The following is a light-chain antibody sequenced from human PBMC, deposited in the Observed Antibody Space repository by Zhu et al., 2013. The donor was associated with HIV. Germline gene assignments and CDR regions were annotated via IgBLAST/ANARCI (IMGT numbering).Light chain of an antibody. CDR1: QTINNW. CDR3: QQYNSYQYT. Sequence: IQLTQSPSSLSASVTDTVTITCRASQTINNWLAWYQQKPGKAPKLLIYDASSLENGVPSRFSGSGSGTEFTLTISSLQPDDFAIYYCQQYNSYQYTFGQGTKVEIK. CDR2: DAS. V-gene: IGKV1-5*01. J-gene: IGKJ2*01.